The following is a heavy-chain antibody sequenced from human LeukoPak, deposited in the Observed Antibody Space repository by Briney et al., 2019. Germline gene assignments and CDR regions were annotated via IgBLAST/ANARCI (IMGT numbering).Heavy chain of an antibody. V-gene: IGHV3-53*01. CDR3: ARGVYSKGYETYYYYYMDV. D-gene: IGHD5-12*01. CDR1: GFTVSSNY. J-gene: IGHJ6*03. CDR2: IYSGGST. Sequence: PGGSLRLSCAASGFTVSSNYMSWVRQAPGKGLEWVSVIYSGGSTYYADSVKGRFTISRDNSKNTLYLQMNSLRAEDTAVYYCARGVYSKGYETYYYYYMDVWGKGTTVTISS.